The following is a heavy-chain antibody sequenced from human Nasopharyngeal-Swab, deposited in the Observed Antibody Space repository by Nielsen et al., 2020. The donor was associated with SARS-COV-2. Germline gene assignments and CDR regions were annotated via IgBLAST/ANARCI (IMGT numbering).Heavy chain of an antibody. J-gene: IGHJ5*01. CDR1: GYSFTNYW. CDR2: IYPSDSAI. Sequence: GESLKISWQTSGYSFTNYWIGWVRQVPGKGLEWVGVIYPSDSAIKYNPSLQGHATITADKSISTAYLQWSRLQSSDSAMYFCVRHFGVVGYSFGFYDSWGQGTPVIVSS. CDR3: VRHFGVVGYSFGFYDS. V-gene: IGHV5-51*01. D-gene: IGHD5-18*01.